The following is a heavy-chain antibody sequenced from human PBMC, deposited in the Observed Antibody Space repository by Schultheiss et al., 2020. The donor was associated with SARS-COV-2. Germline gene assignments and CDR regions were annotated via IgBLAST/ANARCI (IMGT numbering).Heavy chain of an antibody. D-gene: IGHD2-2*01. J-gene: IGHJ6*02. CDR2: VFYTGSIFHTGST. V-gene: IGHV4-59*12. CDR3: AREARGYCSSTSCSYYYYGMDV. CDR1: GDSISHNH. Sequence: SETLSLTCTVSGDSISHNHWTWIRQPPGKGLEWIGNVFYTGSIFHTGSTNYNPSLKSRVTISVDTTKSHFSLKLTSVTAADTAVYYCAREARGYCSSTSCSYYYYGMDVWGQGTTVTVSS.